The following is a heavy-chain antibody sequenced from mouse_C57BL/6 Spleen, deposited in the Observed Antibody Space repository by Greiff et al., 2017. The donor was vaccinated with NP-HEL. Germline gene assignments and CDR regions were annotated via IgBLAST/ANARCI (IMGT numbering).Heavy chain of an antibody. CDR3: ARVAYYSNYEDY. Sequence: VQLQQSGAELVKPGASVKMSCKASGYTFTSYWITWVKQRPGQGLEWIGDIYPGSGSTNYNEKFKSKATLTVDTSSSTAYMQLSSLTSEDSAVYYCARVAYYSNYEDYWGQGTTLTVSS. J-gene: IGHJ2*01. D-gene: IGHD2-5*01. CDR2: IYPGSGST. V-gene: IGHV1-55*01. CDR1: GYTFTSYW.